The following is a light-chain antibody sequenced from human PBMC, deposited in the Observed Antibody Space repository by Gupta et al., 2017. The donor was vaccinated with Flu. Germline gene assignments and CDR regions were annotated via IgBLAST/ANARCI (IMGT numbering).Light chain of an antibody. CDR2: DND. CDR3: AAWGDSLNGYV. Sequence: QSVLTQPPSASGTPGQRVTLSCSGSNSDIGSNAVNWYQQIPGTAPKLLIYDNDQRPSGVPDRFSGSKSGTSGSLAISGLQSDDEADYYCAAWGDSLNGYVFGTGTKITVL. CDR1: NSDIGSNA. V-gene: IGLV1-44*01. J-gene: IGLJ1*01.